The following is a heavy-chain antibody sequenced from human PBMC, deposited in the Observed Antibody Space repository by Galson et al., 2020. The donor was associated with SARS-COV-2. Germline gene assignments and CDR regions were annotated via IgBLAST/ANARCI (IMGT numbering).Heavy chain of an antibody. J-gene: IGHJ6*02. V-gene: IGHV3-53*01. Sequence: GESLKIPCAASGFTVSSNYMIWVRQAPGKGLEWVSLLFIGGITYYADSVKGRFTISRDPSKNTLYLQMNSRRAEDTAGYYCARDENGNKGMDVWGQGATVTFSS. D-gene: IGHD2-8*01. CDR1: GFTVSSNY. CDR3: ARDENGNKGMDV. CDR2: LFIGGIT.